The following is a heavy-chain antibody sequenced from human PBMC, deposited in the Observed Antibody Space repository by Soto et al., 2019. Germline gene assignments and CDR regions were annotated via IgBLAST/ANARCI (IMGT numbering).Heavy chain of an antibody. CDR2: IYPGDSDT. CDR1: GHSFTRYW. CDR3: ARSQLNYGSGSYSYFDY. Sequence: PGRALKTSCKGSGHSFTRYWIGSLRLMPVKVLEWMGIIYPGDSDTRYSPSFQGQVTISADKSNSTAYLQWSSLKASDTAMYYCARSQLNYGSGSYSYFDYWGQGTLVTESS. V-gene: IGHV5-51*01. J-gene: IGHJ4*02. D-gene: IGHD3-10*01.